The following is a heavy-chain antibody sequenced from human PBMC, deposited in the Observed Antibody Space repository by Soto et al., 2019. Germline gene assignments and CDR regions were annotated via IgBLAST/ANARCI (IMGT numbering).Heavy chain of an antibody. Sequence: QVQLVQSGAEVKKPGASVKVSCKASGYTLSSYNMHWVRQAPGQGLEWMGVINPTGGDTIYAQKCQGRIXXTXDXXTSTVYMELSSLRSDDTDVYDCARPETIMARPGDYWGQGTLVTVSS. CDR1: GYTLSSYN. V-gene: IGHV1-46*01. J-gene: IGHJ4*02. CDR2: INPTGGDT. D-gene: IGHD3-16*01. CDR3: ARPETIMARPGDY.